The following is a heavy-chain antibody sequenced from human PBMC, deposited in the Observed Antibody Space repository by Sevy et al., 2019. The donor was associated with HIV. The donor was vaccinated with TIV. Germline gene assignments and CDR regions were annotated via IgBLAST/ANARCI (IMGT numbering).Heavy chain of an antibody. Sequence: GGSLRLSCAASGFTFSSYWMSWVRQAPGKGLEWVANIKQDGSEKYYVDSVKGRFTISRDNAKNSLYLQMNSLRAEDTAVYYCARDQGGMYGDYERYYFDYWGQGTLVTVSS. V-gene: IGHV3-7*01. CDR3: ARDQGGMYGDYERYYFDY. D-gene: IGHD4-17*01. CDR2: IKQDGSEK. J-gene: IGHJ4*02. CDR1: GFTFSSYW.